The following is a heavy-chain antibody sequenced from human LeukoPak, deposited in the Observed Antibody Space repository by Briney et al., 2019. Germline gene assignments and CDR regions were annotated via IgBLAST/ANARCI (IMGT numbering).Heavy chain of an antibody. CDR2: INPNSGGT. D-gene: IGHD4-23*01. CDR1: GYTFTGYY. Sequence: ASVKVSCKASGYTFTGYYMHWVRQAPGQGLEWMGWINPNSGGTNYAQKFQGWVTMTWDTSISTAYMELSRLRSDDTAVYYCARGVGNYGRTPEFDPWGLGTLVTVSS. CDR3: ARGVGNYGRTPEFDP. J-gene: IGHJ5*02. V-gene: IGHV1-2*04.